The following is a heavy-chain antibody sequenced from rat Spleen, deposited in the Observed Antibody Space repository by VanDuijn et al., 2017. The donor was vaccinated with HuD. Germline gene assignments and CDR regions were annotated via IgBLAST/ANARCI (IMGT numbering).Heavy chain of an antibody. Sequence: QVQLKESGPGLVQPSQTLSLTCTVSGFSLIRYNVHWVRQPPGKGLEWMGRMNYNGDTSYNSALKSRLSISRDTSKSQVFLKMNSLQTEDTALYFCALIFIRTTDYFDYWGQGVMVTVSS. CDR1: GFSLIRYN. CDR2: MNYNGDT. D-gene: IGHD1-10*01. J-gene: IGHJ2*01. CDR3: ALIFIRTTDYFDY. V-gene: IGHV2-63*01.